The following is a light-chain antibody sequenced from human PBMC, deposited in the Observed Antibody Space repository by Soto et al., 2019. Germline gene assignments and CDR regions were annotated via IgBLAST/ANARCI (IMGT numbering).Light chain of an antibody. J-gene: IGKJ5*01. CDR2: AAS. V-gene: IGKV1-9*01. CDR1: QGISSS. CDR3: QQLHSYPFT. Sequence: IQLTQSPPSLSASVGDRVTFTCRASQGISSSLAWYQQQPGKAPKLLIYAASTLLSGVPSRFSGSGSGTDFTLTISSLQPEYCATDDCQQLHSYPFTFGQGTRLEIK.